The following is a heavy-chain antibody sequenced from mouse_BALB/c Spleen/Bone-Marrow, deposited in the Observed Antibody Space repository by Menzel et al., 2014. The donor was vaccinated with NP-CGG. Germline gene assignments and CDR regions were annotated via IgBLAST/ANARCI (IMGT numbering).Heavy chain of an antibody. J-gene: IGHJ3*01. D-gene: IGHD1-1*01. CDR1: GFNIKDTY. V-gene: IGHV14-3*02. CDR2: IDPANGNT. Sequence: VHVKQSGAELVKPGASVKLSCTASGFNIKDTYMHWVKQRPEQGLEWIGRIDPANGNTKYDPKFQGKATITADTSSNTAYLQLSSLPSEDTAVYYCAPYYYGRWFTYWGQGTLVTVSA. CDR3: APYYYGRWFTY.